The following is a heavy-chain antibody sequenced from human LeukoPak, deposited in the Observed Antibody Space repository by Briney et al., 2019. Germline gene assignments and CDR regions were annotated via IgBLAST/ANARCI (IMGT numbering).Heavy chain of an antibody. J-gene: IGHJ4*02. D-gene: IGHD2-15*01. V-gene: IGHV3-48*03. CDR1: GFTFSSYE. CDR3: ARERTGYFDW. CDR2: IGSSGSTI. Sequence: GGSLRLSCAASGFTFSSYEMNWVRQAPGKGLEWVSYIGSSGSTIYYADSVNGRFTVSRDNAKNSLYLQMNSLRAEDTAVYYCARERTGYFDWWGQGTLVTVSS.